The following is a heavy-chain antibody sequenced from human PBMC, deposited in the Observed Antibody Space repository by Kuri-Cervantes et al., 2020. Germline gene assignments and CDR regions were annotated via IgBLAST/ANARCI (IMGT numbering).Heavy chain of an antibody. CDR2: IYSGGST. J-gene: IGHJ4*02. Sequence: GESLKISCAASGFIVSSNYMSWVRQAPGKGLEWVSVIYSGGSTYYADSVKGRFTISRDNSKNTLYLQMNSLRAEDTAVYYCAESGDSSGYPSGLFDYWGQGTLVTVSS. CDR1: GFIVSSNY. V-gene: IGHV3-66*01. CDR3: AESGDSSGYPSGLFDY. D-gene: IGHD3-22*01.